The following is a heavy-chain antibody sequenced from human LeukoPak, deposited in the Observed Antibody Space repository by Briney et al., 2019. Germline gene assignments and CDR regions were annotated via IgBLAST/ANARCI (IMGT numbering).Heavy chain of an antibody. CDR3: ASLYDSSGYPRGAFDI. CDR2: IYYSGST. Sequence: SSETLSLTCTVSGGSISSYYWSWIRQPPGKGLEWIGYIYYSGSTNYNPSLKSRVTISVDTSKNQFSLKLSSVTAADTAVYYCASLYDSSGYPRGAFDIWGQGTMVTVSS. CDR1: GGSISSYY. J-gene: IGHJ3*02. D-gene: IGHD3-22*01. V-gene: IGHV4-59*01.